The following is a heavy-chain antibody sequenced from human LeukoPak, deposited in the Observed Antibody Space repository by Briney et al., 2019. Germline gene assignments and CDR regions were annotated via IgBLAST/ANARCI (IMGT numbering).Heavy chain of an antibody. CDR3: ARVSRTTGTSIPLFDY. D-gene: IGHD1-1*01. V-gene: IGHV3-48*03. Sequence: PGGSLRLSCAAPGFTFSSYEMTWVRQAPGKGLEWLLYINHSGGTIYYADSVQGRFTISRDNAKNSLYLQMDNLRAEDTAVYYCARVSRTTGTSIPLFDYWGQGTLVTVSS. CDR1: GFTFSSYE. CDR2: INHSGGTI. J-gene: IGHJ4*02.